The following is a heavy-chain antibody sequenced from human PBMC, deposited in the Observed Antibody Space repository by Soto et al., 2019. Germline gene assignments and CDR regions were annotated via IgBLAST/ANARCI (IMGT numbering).Heavy chain of an antibody. CDR1: GGTFSSYA. V-gene: IGHV1-69*06. D-gene: IGHD2-15*01. Sequence: SVKVSCKASGGTFSSYAISWVRQAPGQGLEWMGGIIPIFGTANYAQKFQGRVTITADKSTSTAYMELSSLRSEDTAVYYCASSGYCSGGSCYPHYYYGMDVWGQGTTVTVSS. CDR3: ASSGYCSGGSCYPHYYYGMDV. CDR2: IIPIFGTA. J-gene: IGHJ6*02.